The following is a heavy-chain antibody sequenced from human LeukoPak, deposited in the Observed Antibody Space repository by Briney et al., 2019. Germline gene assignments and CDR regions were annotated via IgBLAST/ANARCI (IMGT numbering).Heavy chain of an antibody. CDR3: ALYFLAARHFDY. J-gene: IGHJ4*02. D-gene: IGHD6-6*01. CDR1: GASISSSSYY. CDR2: IYYSGST. V-gene: IGHV4-39*07. Sequence: PSETLSLTCTVSGASISSSSYYWGWIRQPPGKGLEWIGSIYYSGSTYYNPSLKSRVTISVDTSKNQFSLKLSSVTAADTAVYYCALYFLAARHFDYWGQGTLVTVSS.